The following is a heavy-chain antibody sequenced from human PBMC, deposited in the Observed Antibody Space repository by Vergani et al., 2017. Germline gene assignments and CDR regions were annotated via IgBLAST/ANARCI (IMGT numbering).Heavy chain of an antibody. Sequence: VQLVESGAEVKKPGSSVKVSYKASGGTFSSYAISWVRQAPGQGLEWMGGIIPIFGTANYAQKFQGRVTITADESTSTAYMALSSLRSEDTAVYYCARRYSGSYPFDYWGQGTLVTVSS. CDR3: ARRYSGSYPFDY. V-gene: IGHV1-69*01. CDR1: GGTFSSYA. J-gene: IGHJ4*02. CDR2: IIPIFGTA. D-gene: IGHD1-26*01.